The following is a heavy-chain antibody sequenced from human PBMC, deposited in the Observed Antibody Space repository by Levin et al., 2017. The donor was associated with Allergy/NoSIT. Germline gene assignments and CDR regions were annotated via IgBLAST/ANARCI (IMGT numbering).Heavy chain of an antibody. Sequence: ASETLSLTCAVYGGSFSGYYWSWIRQPPGKGLEWIGEINHSGSTNYNPSLKSRVTISVDTSKNQFSLKLSSVTAADTAVYYCARGQRRITMVRGVIIHWYFDLWGRGTLVTVSS. CDR1: GGSFSGYY. J-gene: IGHJ2*01. D-gene: IGHD3-10*01. CDR3: ARGQRRITMVRGVIIHWYFDL. V-gene: IGHV4-34*01. CDR2: INHSGST.